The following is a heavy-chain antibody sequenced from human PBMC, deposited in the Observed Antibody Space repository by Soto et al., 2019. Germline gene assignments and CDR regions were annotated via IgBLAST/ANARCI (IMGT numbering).Heavy chain of an antibody. CDR2: TIPVFTTA. J-gene: IGHJ3*02. D-gene: IGHD3-10*01. V-gene: IGHV1-69*06. CDR3: ARGVYGSGNYYTGPSAFDI. Sequence: QVQLEQSGAEVKKPGSSGKVSCKASGGTLSDHGVAWLRQAPGQGLEWMGGTIPVFTTAKYAQKFQGRVTVTADKFTNIAYMELSSLRSEDTAFYFCARGVYGSGNYYTGPSAFDIWGQGTMVIVSS. CDR1: GGTLSDHG.